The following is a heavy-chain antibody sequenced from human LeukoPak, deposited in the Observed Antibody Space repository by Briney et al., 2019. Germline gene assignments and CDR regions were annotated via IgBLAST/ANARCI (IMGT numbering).Heavy chain of an antibody. CDR2: ISGSGGST. J-gene: IGHJ4*02. Sequence: PGGSLRLSCAASGLTFSSYAMSSVRQAPGQGLEWVSAISGSGGSTYYADSVKGRFTISRDNSKNTLYLQMNSLSDEDTAVYNCAKIAFSEYWRQGTMVTVSS. CDR1: GLTFSSYA. V-gene: IGHV3-23*01. D-gene: IGHD1-14*01. CDR3: AKIAFSEY.